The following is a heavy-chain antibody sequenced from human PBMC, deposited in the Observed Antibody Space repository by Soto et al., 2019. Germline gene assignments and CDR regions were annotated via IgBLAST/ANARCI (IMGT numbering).Heavy chain of an antibody. CDR1: GGTFSSYA. J-gene: IGHJ6*02. D-gene: IGHD2-2*01. V-gene: IGHV1-69*01. Sequence: QVQLVQSGAEVKKPGSSVKVSCKASGGTFSSYAISWVRQAPGQGLEWMGGIIPISGTANYAQKFQGRVTITADEFTSTAYMEVSSLRSEDTAVYYCARSQGSSTSLEIYYYYYCGMDVWGQGITVTVSS. CDR2: IIPISGTA. CDR3: ARSQGSSTSLEIYYYYYCGMDV.